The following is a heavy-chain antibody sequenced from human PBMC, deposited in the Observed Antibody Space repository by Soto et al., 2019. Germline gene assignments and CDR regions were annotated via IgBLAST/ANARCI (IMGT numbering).Heavy chain of an antibody. Sequence: PSETLSLTCTVSGGSISSGGYYWSWIRQHPGKGLEWIGYIYYSGSTYYNPSLKSRVTVSVDTSKNQFSLKLSSVTAADTAVYYCGGSSSGGWFDPWGQGTLVTV. V-gene: IGHV4-31*03. CDR2: IYYSGST. CDR3: GGSSSGGWFDP. CDR1: GGSISSGGYY. D-gene: IGHD6-13*01. J-gene: IGHJ5*02.